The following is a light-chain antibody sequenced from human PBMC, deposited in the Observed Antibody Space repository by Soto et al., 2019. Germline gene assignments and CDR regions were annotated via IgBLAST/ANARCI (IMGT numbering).Light chain of an antibody. V-gene: IGLV2-14*01. J-gene: IGLJ2*01. CDR2: DVS. Sequence: QSALTQPASVSGSPGQSITISCTGTSSDVGAYNYVSWYQQHPGKAPKLMIYDVSNRPSGVSNRFSGSKSGNAASLTISGXQAEXEXXXYCSSYTSSTPVVFGGGTKLTVL. CDR1: SSDVGAYNY. CDR3: SSYTSSTPVV.